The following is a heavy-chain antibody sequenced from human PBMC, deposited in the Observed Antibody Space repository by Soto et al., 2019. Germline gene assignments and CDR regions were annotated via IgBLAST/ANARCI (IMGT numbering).Heavy chain of an antibody. CDR1: GGSISSYY. J-gene: IGHJ4*02. CDR2: IYYSGST. D-gene: IGHD6-13*01. Sequence: PSETLSLTCTVSGGSISSYYWSWIRQPPGKGLEWIGYIYYSGSTNYNPSLKSRVTISVDTSKNQFSLKLSSVTAADTAVYYCARDSPAAGALDYWGQGTLVTVSS. V-gene: IGHV4-59*01. CDR3: ARDSPAAGALDY.